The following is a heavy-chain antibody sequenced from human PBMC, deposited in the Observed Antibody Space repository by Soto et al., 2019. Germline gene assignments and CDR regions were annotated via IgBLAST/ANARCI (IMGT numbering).Heavy chain of an antibody. D-gene: IGHD3-16*01. V-gene: IGHV3-23*01. CDR1: GITFSSYV. Sequence: EVQLLESGGGLVQPGGSLRVSCAASGITFSSYVMSWVRQAPGGGLEWVSAISGSGIDTYYADSVKGRFTISRDKYKNTLYLQIKRLRLEATAVYYYDKRRGEGYFDNWGQGTLVTVSS. CDR3: DKRRGEGYFDN. CDR2: ISGSGIDT. J-gene: IGHJ4*02.